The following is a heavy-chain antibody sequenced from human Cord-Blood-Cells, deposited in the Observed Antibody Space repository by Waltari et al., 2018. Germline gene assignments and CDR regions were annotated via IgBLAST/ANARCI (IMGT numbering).Heavy chain of an antibody. Sequence: QVQLVESGGGVVQPGRSLRLSCAASGFTFSSYGMHWVRQAPGKGLEWVAVIWEDGSNKYYADSVKGRFTISRDNSKNTLYLQMNSLRAEDTAVYYCARVSAAKPNYYFDYWGQGTLVTVSS. D-gene: IGHD6-13*01. CDR2: IWEDGSNK. V-gene: IGHV3-33*01. J-gene: IGHJ4*02. CDR3: ARVSAAKPNYYFDY. CDR1: GFTFSSYG.